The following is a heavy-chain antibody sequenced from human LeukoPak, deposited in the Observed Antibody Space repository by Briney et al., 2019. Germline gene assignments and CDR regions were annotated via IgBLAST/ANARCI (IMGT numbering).Heavy chain of an antibody. J-gene: IGHJ4*02. V-gene: IGHV3-30-3*01. CDR1: GFIFSTYT. Sequence: KSLRLSCAASGFIFSTYTMHWVRQAPGKGLEWVALISYEGSKQDYADSVKGRFTISRDNSQNTLYLEINSLRTEDTAVYYCARAPYTSGWHFAFDYWGQGTLVTVSS. CDR3: ARAPYTSGWHFAFDY. CDR2: ISYEGSKQ. D-gene: IGHD6-19*01.